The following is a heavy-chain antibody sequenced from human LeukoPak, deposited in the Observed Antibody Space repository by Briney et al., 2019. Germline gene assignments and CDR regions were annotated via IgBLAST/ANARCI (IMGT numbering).Heavy chain of an antibody. CDR1: GFTFSSYA. CDR3: AKDVHGCDSSGYYFNWFDP. J-gene: IGHJ5*02. Sequence: QPGGSLKLSCAASGFTFSSYAMSWVRQAPGKGLEWVSAISGSGGSTYYADSVKGRFTISRDNSKNTLYLQMNSLRAEDTAVYYCAKDVHGCDSSGYYFNWFDPWGQGTLVTVSS. CDR2: ISGSGGST. V-gene: IGHV3-23*01. D-gene: IGHD3-22*01.